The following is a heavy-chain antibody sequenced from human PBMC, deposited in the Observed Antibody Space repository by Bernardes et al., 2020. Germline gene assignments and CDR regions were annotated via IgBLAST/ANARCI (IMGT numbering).Heavy chain of an antibody. CDR3: VRGPNDPYGMDI. D-gene: IGHD3-16*01. V-gene: IGHV1-18*01. CDR2: ISTYNGNT. Sequence: ASEKVSCKVSGNTFNSYGISWVRHDPGQGLEWMGWISTYNGNTNYAPTFPGRVTMTTDTSTTTVHMELRSLKSDDTAIYYCVRGPNDPYGMDIWGKGTTVTVSS. CDR1: GNTFNSYG. J-gene: IGHJ6*04.